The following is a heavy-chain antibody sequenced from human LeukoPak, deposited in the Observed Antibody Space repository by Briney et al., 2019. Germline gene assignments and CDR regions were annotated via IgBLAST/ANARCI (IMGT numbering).Heavy chain of an antibody. V-gene: IGHV3-21*01. CDR2: ISIGGNHT. D-gene: IGHD3-22*01. CDR3: ARIVEGVAYGMDV. J-gene: IGHJ6*02. CDR1: GFTFSSYS. Sequence: PGGSLRLSCAASGFTFSSYSMSWVRQAPGKGLEWVSAISIGGNHTYYAYSVKGRFTISGNNAKNSLYVKMNSMRAEDTAVYYCARIVEGVAYGMDVGGEGTTVTVS.